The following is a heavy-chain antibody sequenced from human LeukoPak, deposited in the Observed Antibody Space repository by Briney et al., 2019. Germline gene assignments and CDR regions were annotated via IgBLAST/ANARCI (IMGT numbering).Heavy chain of an antibody. J-gene: IGHJ4*02. Sequence: GGSLRLSCAASGFTFSRYWMHWVRQAPGKGLVWVSRINSDGSSTSYADSVKGRFTISRDNAKNTLYLQMNNLRAEDTAVYYCARDVAAAGTYFDYWGQGTLVTVSS. CDR2: INSDGSST. V-gene: IGHV3-74*01. CDR1: GFTFSRYW. D-gene: IGHD6-13*01. CDR3: ARDVAAAGTYFDY.